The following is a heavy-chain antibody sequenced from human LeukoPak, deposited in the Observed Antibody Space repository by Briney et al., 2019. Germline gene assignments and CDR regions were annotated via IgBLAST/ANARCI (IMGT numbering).Heavy chain of an antibody. D-gene: IGHD6-19*01. V-gene: IGHV3-30-3*01. J-gene: IGHJ4*02. CDR3: ARDPVNPAVAGNSIDY. CDR1: GFTFSSYA. Sequence: PGGSLRLSCAASGFTFSSYAMHWVRQAPGKGLEWVAVISYDGSNKYYADSVKGRFTISRDNSKNTLYLQMNSLRAEDTAVYYCARDPVNPAVAGNSIDYWGQGTLVTVSS. CDR2: ISYDGSNK.